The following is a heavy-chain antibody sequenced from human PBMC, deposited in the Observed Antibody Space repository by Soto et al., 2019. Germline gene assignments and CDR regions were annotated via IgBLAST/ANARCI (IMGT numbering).Heavy chain of an antibody. Sequence: ASVKVSCKASGYTFTGYYMHWVRQAPGRGLEWMGWINPNSGGTNYAQKFQGWVTMTRDTSISTAYMELSRLRSDDTAVYYCTRDRRVGVFDPWGQGTLVTVSS. CDR3: TRDRRVGVFDP. CDR2: INPNSGGT. V-gene: IGHV1-2*04. J-gene: IGHJ5*02. CDR1: GYTFTGYY. D-gene: IGHD2-8*01.